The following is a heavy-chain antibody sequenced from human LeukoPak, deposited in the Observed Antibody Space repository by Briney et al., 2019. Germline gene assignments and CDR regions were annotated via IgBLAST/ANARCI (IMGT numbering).Heavy chain of an antibody. CDR3: AKDVGSGWYFIDY. CDR1: GFTFSSYA. CDR2: ISGSGGST. J-gene: IGHJ4*02. D-gene: IGHD6-19*01. V-gene: IGHV3-23*01. Sequence: VGSLRLSCAASGFTFSSYAMSWVRQAPGKGLEWVSAISGSGGSTYYADSVKGRFTISRDNSKNTLYLQMNSLRAEDTAVYYCAKDVGSGWYFIDYWGQGTLVTVSS.